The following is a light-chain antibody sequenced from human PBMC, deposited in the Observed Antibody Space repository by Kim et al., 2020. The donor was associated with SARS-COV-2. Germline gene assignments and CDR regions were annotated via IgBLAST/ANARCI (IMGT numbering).Light chain of an antibody. CDR3: QQYVGSAVT. V-gene: IGKV3-20*01. CDR1: QAIGDSH. Sequence: LSPGEGATLACRASQAIGDSHIAWYQYKPGQAPRLIIYDASRRVIGIPDRFTGSGSGTDFSLTITGLQPEDFAVYYCQQYVGSAVTFGQGTKLEI. CDR2: DAS. J-gene: IGKJ2*01.